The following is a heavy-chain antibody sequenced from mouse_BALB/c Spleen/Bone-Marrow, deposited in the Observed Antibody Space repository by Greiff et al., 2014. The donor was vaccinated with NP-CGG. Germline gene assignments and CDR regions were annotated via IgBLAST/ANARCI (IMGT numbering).Heavy chain of an antibody. Sequence: QVHVKQSGAELVRPGVSVKISCKGSGYTFTDYAMHWVKQSHAKSLEWIGVISTYYGDASYNQKFKGKATMTVDKSSSTAYMELARLTSEDSAIYYWARESIYYYGSTLDYWGQGTTLTVSS. V-gene: IGHV1S137*01. D-gene: IGHD1-1*01. CDR3: ARESIYYYGSTLDY. CDR1: GYTFTDYA. J-gene: IGHJ2*01. CDR2: ISTYYGDA.